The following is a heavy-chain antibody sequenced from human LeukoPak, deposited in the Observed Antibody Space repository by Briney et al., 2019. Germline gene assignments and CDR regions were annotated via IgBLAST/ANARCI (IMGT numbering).Heavy chain of an antibody. V-gene: IGHV4-31*03. CDR2: IYYGGST. CDR1: GGSISSSSYY. J-gene: IGHJ6*02. CDR3: ARGNLAAASYGMDV. D-gene: IGHD6-13*01. Sequence: KPSETLSLTCTVSGGSISSSSYYWDWIRQPPGKGLEWIGYIYYGGSTYYNPSLKSRVTISVDTSKNQFSLKLSSVTAADTAVYYCARGNLAAASYGMDVWGQGTTVTVSS.